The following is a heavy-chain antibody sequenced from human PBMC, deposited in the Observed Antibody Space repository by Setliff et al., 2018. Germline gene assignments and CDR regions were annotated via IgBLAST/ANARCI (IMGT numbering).Heavy chain of an antibody. J-gene: IGHJ5*02. CDR2: IYTSGST. V-gene: IGHV4-61*02. Sequence: SETLSLTCAVSGYSISSDYYWSWIRQPAGKGLEWIGRIYTSGSTNYNPSLKSRVTISVDTSKNQFSLKLSSVTAADTAVYYCARGKSVTASNWFDPWGQGTQVTVSS. CDR1: GYSISSDYY. D-gene: IGHD5-18*01. CDR3: ARGKSVTASNWFDP.